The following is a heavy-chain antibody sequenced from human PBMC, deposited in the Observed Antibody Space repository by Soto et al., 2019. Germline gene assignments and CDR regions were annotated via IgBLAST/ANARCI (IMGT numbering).Heavy chain of an antibody. V-gene: IGHV4-39*01. CDR3: ATHFRYYSGGYHWFGP. D-gene: IGHD3-22*01. J-gene: IGHJ5*02. Sequence: SETLSLTCTVSGFSVNRGDYYWAWMRQPPGKGLEWIGSVYYSGGTHQNPSQSRFIISIDTAKNQISLRLKSVTAADTAVYYCATHFRYYSGGYHWFGPCGQGTLVTVSS. CDR2: VYYSGGT. CDR1: GFSVNRGDYY.